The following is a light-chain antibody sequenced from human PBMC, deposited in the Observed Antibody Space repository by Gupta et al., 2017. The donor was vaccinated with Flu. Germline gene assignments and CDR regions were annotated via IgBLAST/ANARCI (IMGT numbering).Light chain of an antibody. CDR1: QSISSF. CDR3: QQSYSTPPNI. J-gene: IGKJ2*01. Sequence: DIQMTQSPSSLSASVGDRVTITCRASQSISSFLNWYQQKPGKAPKLLIYAASILQSGVPSRFSGSGSGTDFTLTISSLQPEDFARYFCQQSYSTPPNIFGQGTKLEIK. CDR2: AAS. V-gene: IGKV1-39*01.